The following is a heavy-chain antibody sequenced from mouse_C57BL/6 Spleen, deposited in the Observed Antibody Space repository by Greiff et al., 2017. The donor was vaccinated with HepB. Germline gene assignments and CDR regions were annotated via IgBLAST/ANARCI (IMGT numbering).Heavy chain of an antibody. Sequence: QVQLQQSGAELVRPGPSVKVSCKASGYAFTNYLIEWVKQRPGQGLEWIGVINPGSGGTNYNEKFKGKATLTADKSSSTAYMQLSSLTSEDSAVYFCARYYYAMDYWGQGTSVTVSS. V-gene: IGHV1-54*01. CDR1: GYAFTNYL. CDR3: ARYYYAMDY. CDR2: INPGSGGT. J-gene: IGHJ4*01.